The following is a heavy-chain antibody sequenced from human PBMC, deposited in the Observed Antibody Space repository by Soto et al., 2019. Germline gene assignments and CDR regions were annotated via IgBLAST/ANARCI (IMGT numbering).Heavy chain of an antibody. CDR2: IYHSGST. D-gene: IGHD2-2*01. CDR1: GGSISSSNW. Sequence: QVQLQESGPGLVKPSGTLSLTCAVSGGSISSSNWWSWVRQPPGKGLEWIGEIYHSGSTNYNPSLKRLVTISVDKPRTQFSLKLSSVTAADTAVYYCARVVGGYCYGMDVWGQGTTVTVSS. CDR3: ARVVGGYCYGMDV. V-gene: IGHV4-4*02. J-gene: IGHJ6*02.